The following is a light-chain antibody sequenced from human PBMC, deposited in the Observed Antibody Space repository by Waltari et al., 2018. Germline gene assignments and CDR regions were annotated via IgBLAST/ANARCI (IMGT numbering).Light chain of an antibody. CDR1: NSNIGAGYD. CDR2: ANN. J-gene: IGLJ1*01. Sequence: QSVLTQPPSVSGAPGQRVTISCTGSNSNIGAGYDVPWYQQLPTKAPKLLIFANNNRPSGVPDRFSGSRSGPSASLAITGLQAEDEADYYCQSYESSLSHSVFGTGTKVSVL. CDR3: QSYESSLSHSV. V-gene: IGLV1-40*01.